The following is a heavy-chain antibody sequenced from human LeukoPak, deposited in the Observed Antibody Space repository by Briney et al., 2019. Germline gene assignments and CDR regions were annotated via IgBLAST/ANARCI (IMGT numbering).Heavy chain of an antibody. Sequence: SETLSLTCSVSGGSIRSYFWSWIRQAPGKGLEWIGHIYHSGNTNYNPSLKSRVTMSIDTSNSQLSLKLSSVTAADTAVYYCARPHPLYGAGTFAFWGQGNLVIVSS. D-gene: IGHD3-10*01. CDR1: GGSIRSYF. J-gene: IGHJ4*02. V-gene: IGHV4-59*08. CDR2: IYHSGNT. CDR3: ARPHPLYGAGTFAF.